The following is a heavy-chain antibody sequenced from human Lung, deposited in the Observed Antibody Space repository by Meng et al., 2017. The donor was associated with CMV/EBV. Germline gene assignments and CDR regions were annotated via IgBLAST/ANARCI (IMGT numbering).Heavy chain of an antibody. CDR1: GFTFNTYA. CDR2: ISFDGSNQ. D-gene: IGHD1-26*01. V-gene: IGHV3-30*04. Sequence: GESLKISCAASGFTFNTYAMHWVRQAPGQGLAWVAVISFDGSNQYYADSVKGRFTISRDNSANTLYLHMNRLRAEDTAVYYCARVAGTYYRSPFNYWGKGPL. J-gene: IGHJ4*02. CDR3: ARVAGTYYRSPFNY.